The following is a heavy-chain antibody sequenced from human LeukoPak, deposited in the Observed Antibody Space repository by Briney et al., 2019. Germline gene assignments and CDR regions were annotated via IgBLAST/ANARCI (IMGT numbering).Heavy chain of an antibody. CDR1: GFSFSSYG. Sequence: GGSLRLSCAASGFSFSSYGMHWVRQAPGKGLEWVAVIWYDGSKEYYADSVKGRFTISRDNSKNTLYLQMNSLRDEDTAVYYCAKDRDTAMEIDYWGQGTLVTVSS. D-gene: IGHD5-18*01. V-gene: IGHV3-33*06. CDR2: IWYDGSKE. CDR3: AKDRDTAMEIDY. J-gene: IGHJ4*02.